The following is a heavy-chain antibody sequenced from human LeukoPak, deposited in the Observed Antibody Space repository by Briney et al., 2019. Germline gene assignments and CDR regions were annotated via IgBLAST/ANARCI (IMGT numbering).Heavy chain of an antibody. CDR1: GFSFSTYG. D-gene: IGHD3-10*01. Sequence: GGSLRLSCAASGFSFSTYGMHWVRQAPGKGLEWVAFIRHDASSQYYADSVKGRFTISRDSSKDTLYLQMNSLRTEDTAVYFCAKDRLEFYGSARYYFDSWGQGSLVTVSS. V-gene: IGHV3-30*02. CDR2: IRHDASSQ. J-gene: IGHJ4*02. CDR3: AKDRLEFYGSARYYFDS.